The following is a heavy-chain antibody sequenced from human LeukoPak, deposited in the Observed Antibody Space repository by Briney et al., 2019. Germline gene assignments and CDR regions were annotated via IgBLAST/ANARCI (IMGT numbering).Heavy chain of an antibody. J-gene: IGHJ4*02. Sequence: GGSLRLSCVDSGFTFSSHWMHWVRQAPGKGLVWVSCINNGGTNTAYADSVKGRFTISRDNAKNTLYLQMNSLRAEDTALYYCAREKRDFDYWGQGTLVTVSS. CDR3: AREKRDFDY. V-gene: IGHV3-74*01. CDR2: INNGGTNT. CDR1: GFTFSSHW.